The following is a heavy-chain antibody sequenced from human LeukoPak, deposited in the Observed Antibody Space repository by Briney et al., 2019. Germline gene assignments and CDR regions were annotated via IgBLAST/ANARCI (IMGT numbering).Heavy chain of an antibody. CDR1: GYTFTSYG. D-gene: IGHD2-21*02. CDR2: ISAYNGNT. J-gene: IGHJ4*02. Sequence: ASVKVSCKASGYTFTSYGISWVRQAPGQGLEWMGWISAYNGNTNYAQKLQGRVTMTTDTSTSTAYMELRSLRSDDTAVYYCARILLYCGGDCYSSQVDYWGQGTLVTVSS. CDR3: ARILLYCGGDCYSSQVDY. V-gene: IGHV1-18*01.